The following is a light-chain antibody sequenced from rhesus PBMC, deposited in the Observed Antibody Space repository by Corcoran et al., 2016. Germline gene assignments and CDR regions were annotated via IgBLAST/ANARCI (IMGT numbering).Light chain of an antibody. Sequence: EIVMTQSPATLSLSPGETDTLSCRASERVGSYLACYQQKPGQAPKLLVHSASFRATVIPDRFRCSGFRTDFPLTISRLEPEDFGVYHCQPYNDLLTFGGWTKVEIK. CDR2: SAS. J-gene: IGKJ4*01. CDR1: ERVGSY. CDR3: QPYNDLLT. V-gene: IGKV3-40*01.